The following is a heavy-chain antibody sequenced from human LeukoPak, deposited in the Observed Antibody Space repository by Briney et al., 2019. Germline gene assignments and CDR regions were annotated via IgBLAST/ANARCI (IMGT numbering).Heavy chain of an antibody. Sequence: SETLSPTCAVYGGSFSGYYWSWIRQPPGKGLEWIGEINHSGSTNYNPSLKSRVTISVDTSKNQFSLKLSSVTAADTAVYYCARGRNRTYYYGSESQEIGYWGQGTLVTVSS. CDR2: INHSGST. D-gene: IGHD3-10*01. CDR3: ARGRNRTYYYGSESQEIGY. CDR1: GGSFSGYY. J-gene: IGHJ4*02. V-gene: IGHV4-34*01.